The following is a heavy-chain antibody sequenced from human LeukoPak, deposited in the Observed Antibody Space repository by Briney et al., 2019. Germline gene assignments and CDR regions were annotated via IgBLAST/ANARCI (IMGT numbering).Heavy chain of an antibody. Sequence: SETLSLTCTVSGGSTINYFRSWIRQPAGKGLEWIGHIYTSGTTHYNPSLKNRVTISLDTSKNQFSLKLSSVTAADTAVYYCARRGFYGDYVDYWGQGTPVTVSS. CDR3: ARRGFYGDYVDY. D-gene: IGHD4-17*01. J-gene: IGHJ4*02. CDR2: IYTSGTT. V-gene: IGHV4-4*07. CDR1: GGSTINYF.